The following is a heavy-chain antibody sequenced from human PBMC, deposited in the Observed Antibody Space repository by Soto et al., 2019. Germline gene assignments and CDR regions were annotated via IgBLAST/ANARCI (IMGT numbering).Heavy chain of an antibody. CDR2: ISGSGGST. D-gene: IGHD3-22*01. Sequence: GGSLRPSGRGAGFACSSYAMSWERQTPGKGLEWVSAISGSGGSTYYADSVKGRFTISRDNSKNTLYLQMNSLRAEDTAVYYCAKSPRDYYDSSGMETPPPMIFDYWGQGTLVTVSS. J-gene: IGHJ4*02. CDR3: AKSPRDYYDSSGMETPPPMIFDY. V-gene: IGHV3-23*01. CDR1: GFACSSYA.